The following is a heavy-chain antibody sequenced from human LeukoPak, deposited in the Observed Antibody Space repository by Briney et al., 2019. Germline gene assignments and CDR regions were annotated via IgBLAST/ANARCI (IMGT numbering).Heavy chain of an antibody. CDR1: GFTFADFT. D-gene: IGHD6-19*01. CDR3: ARGSGRYVMVDW. V-gene: IGHV3-49*03. J-gene: IGHJ4*02. Sequence: GGSLRPSCSASGFTFADFTMSWFRQSPGQGLEWVGFIRSKVYGGAPEHAASVAARFTISRDDSTSIAYLQMNSLQAEDTAVYYCARGSGRYVMVDWWGQGTLVTVSS. CDR2: IRSKVYGGAP.